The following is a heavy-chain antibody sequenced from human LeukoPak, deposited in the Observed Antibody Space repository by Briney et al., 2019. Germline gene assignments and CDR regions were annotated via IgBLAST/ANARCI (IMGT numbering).Heavy chain of an antibody. Sequence: GGSLRLSCAASGFTFSDYYMSWIRQAPGKGLEWVAVIWYDGSNKYYADSVKGRFTISRDNSRNTLYLQMNSLRAEDTAVYYCVRELPPVVQYYFDYWGPGTLVTVSS. D-gene: IGHD3-22*01. CDR1: GFTFSDYY. CDR2: IWYDGSNK. V-gene: IGHV3-33*08. CDR3: VRELPPVVQYYFDY. J-gene: IGHJ4*02.